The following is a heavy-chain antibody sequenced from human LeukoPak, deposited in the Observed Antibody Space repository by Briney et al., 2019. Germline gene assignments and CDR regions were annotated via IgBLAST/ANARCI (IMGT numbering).Heavy chain of an antibody. CDR3: ARATNGRFDI. D-gene: IGHD2-8*01. J-gene: IGHJ3*02. V-gene: IGHV3-21*05. CDR1: GVSLSGYS. Sequence: PGGALRLSCAASGVSLSGYSMSWVRQAPGKGLEGVSFISSSTSYISYADSVKGRFTISRDNAKSSLWLQMNSLRAEDTAVYYCARATNGRFDIWGQGTMVTVSS. CDR2: ISSSTSYI.